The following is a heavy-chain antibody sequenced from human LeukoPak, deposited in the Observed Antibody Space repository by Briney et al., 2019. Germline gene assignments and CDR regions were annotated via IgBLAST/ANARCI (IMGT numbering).Heavy chain of an antibody. V-gene: IGHV4-4*07. Sequence: PSENLSLTCTVSGGSISSYYWSWIRQPAGKGLEWIGRIYTSGSTNYNPSLKSRVTMSVDTSKNQFSLKLSSVTAADTAVYYCARDPPRVGGYYYYYMDVWGKGTTVTVSS. CDR3: ARDPPRVGGYYYYYMDV. CDR2: IYTSGST. J-gene: IGHJ6*03. D-gene: IGHD1-26*01. CDR1: GGSISSYY.